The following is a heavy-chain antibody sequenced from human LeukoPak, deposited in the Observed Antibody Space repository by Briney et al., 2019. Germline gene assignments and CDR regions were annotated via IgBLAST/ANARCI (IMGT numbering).Heavy chain of an antibody. CDR3: AKDSTMSGSYYGMDV. CDR2: ISGSGGST. V-gene: IGHV3-23*01. CDR1: GFAFNNYV. J-gene: IGHJ6*02. Sequence: GGSLRLSCAASGFAFNNYVMSWVRQAPGKGLEWVSSISGSGGSTYYTDSVKGRFTISRDNSKNTLYLQMSSLRAEDTAVYYCAKDSTMSGSYYGMDVWGRGATVTVSS. D-gene: IGHD3-22*01.